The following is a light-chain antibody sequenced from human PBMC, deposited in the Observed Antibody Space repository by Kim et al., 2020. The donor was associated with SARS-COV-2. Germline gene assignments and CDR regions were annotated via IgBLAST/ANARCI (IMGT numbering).Light chain of an antibody. J-gene: IGLJ3*02. V-gene: IGLV6-57*03. CDR1: SGSIASTY. CDR2: ETN. CDR3: QSYYSSNSWV. Sequence: KTVIISCTRSSGSIASTYVQWYRLRPGSAPTTVIYETNQRPSGVPDRFSGSIDGSANSASLTISRLKTEDEADYYCQSYYSSNSWVFGGGTQLTVL.